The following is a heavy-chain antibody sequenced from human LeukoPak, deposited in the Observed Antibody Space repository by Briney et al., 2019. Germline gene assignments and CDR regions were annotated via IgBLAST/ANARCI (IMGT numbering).Heavy chain of an antibody. CDR2: IYHSGST. CDR1: GGSISSGSYS. D-gene: IGHD5-24*01. CDR3: ARAGMGDAFDI. Sequence: SEAVSLTCAVSGGSISSGSYSWSWIRQPPGKGLEWIGCIYHSGSTYYNPSLKSRVTISVDRSKNQFSLKLSSVTAADTAVYYCARAGMGDAFDIWGQGTMVTVSS. J-gene: IGHJ3*02. V-gene: IGHV4-30-2*01.